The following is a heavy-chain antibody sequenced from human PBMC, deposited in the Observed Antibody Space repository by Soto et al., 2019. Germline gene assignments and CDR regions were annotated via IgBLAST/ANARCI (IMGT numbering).Heavy chain of an antibody. Sequence: PSETLSLTCTVSGGSVSSGSYYWSWIRQPPGKGLEWIGYVYYSGSTTYNPSLKSRVTISVDTSKNQFSLRLSSVTAADTAVYYCARVMGPTYHDFWSGPSGYYYYAMDVWGQGTTVTVSS. D-gene: IGHD3-3*01. V-gene: IGHV4-61*01. CDR3: ARVMGPTYHDFWSGPSGYYYYAMDV. CDR2: VYYSGST. J-gene: IGHJ6*02. CDR1: GGSVSSGSYY.